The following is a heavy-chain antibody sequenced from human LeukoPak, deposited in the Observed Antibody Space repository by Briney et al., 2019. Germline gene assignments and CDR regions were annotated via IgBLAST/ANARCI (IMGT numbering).Heavy chain of an antibody. Sequence: GGPLRLSCAASGFTFSDYYMSWIRQAPGKGLEWVSYISSSGSTIYYADSVKGRFTISRDNAKNSLYLQMNSLRAEDTAVYYCARANEYSSSSWGFDYWGQGTLVTVSS. CDR1: GFTFSDYY. CDR3: ARANEYSSSSWGFDY. D-gene: IGHD6-6*01. CDR2: ISSSGSTI. V-gene: IGHV3-11*01. J-gene: IGHJ4*02.